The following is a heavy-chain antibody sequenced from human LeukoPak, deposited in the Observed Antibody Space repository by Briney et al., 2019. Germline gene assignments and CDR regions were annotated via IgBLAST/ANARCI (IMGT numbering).Heavy chain of an antibody. CDR2: INTNTGNP. V-gene: IGHV7-4-1*02. CDR1: GYTFTSYA. Sequence: RASVKVSCKASGYTFTSYAMNWVRQAPGQGLEWMGWINTNTGNPTYAQGFTGRFVFSLDTSVSTAYLQISSLKAEDTAVYYCARWGAYSGSYQNAIGYWGQGTLVTVSS. CDR3: ARWGAYSGSYQNAIGY. J-gene: IGHJ4*02. D-gene: IGHD1-26*01.